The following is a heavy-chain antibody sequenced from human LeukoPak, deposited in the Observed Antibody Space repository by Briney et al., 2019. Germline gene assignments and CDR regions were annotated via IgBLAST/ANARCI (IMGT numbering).Heavy chain of an antibody. CDR1: GGSISSGGYY. V-gene: IGHV4-31*03. D-gene: IGHD6-6*01. CDR3: AGSSIAARRGISDNWFDP. Sequence: PSETLSLTCTVSGGSISSGGYYWSWIRQHPGKGLEWIGYIYYSGSTYYNPSLKSRVTISVDTSKNQFSLKLSSVTAADTAVYYCAGSSIAARRGISDNWFDPWGQGTLVTVSS. CDR2: IYYSGST. J-gene: IGHJ5*02.